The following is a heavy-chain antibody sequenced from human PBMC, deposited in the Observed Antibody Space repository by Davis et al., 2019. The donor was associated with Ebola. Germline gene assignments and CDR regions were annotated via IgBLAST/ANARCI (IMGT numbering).Heavy chain of an antibody. J-gene: IGHJ6*02. D-gene: IGHD6-19*01. CDR3: AKGGIAVAGTPRYGMDI. CDR1: GFTFSSYG. V-gene: IGHV3-30*02. Sequence: GESLKISCAASGFTFSSYGMHWVRQAPGKGLEWVAFIRYDGSNKYYADSVKGRFTISRDNSKNTLYLQMNSLRAEDTAVYYCAKGGIAVAGTPRYGMDIWGQGTTVTVSS. CDR2: IRYDGSNK.